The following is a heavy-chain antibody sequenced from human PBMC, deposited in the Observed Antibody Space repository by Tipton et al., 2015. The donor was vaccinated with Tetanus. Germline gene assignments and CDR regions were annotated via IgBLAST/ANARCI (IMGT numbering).Heavy chain of an antibody. CDR2: IYNSGST. J-gene: IGHJ4*02. Sequence: TLSLTCTVSGGSISSGGYYWSWIRQHPGKGLEWIGDIYNSGSTYYNPSLKSRVTISVDTSKNQFSLKLNPVTAADTAVYYCARDQARGARGWNYFDYWGQGSLVTVSS. CDR1: GGSISSGGYY. CDR3: ARDQARGARGWNYFDY. V-gene: IGHV4-31*03. D-gene: IGHD1-26*01.